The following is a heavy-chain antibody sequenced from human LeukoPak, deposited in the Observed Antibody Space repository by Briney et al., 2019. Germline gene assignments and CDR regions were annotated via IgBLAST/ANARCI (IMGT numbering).Heavy chain of an antibody. CDR1: GFTFSSSS. V-gene: IGHV3-21*01. D-gene: IGHD5-18*01. Sequence: NSGGSLRLSCAASGFTFSSSSMNSVRQAPGKGLEWVSFISSSSTYIYYADSLKGRFTISRDKAKNSLYLQMNSLRAEDTAVYYCARVETPMVTIVAPYYMDVWGKGTTVTVSS. CDR3: ARVETPMVTIVAPYYMDV. CDR2: ISSSSTYI. J-gene: IGHJ6*03.